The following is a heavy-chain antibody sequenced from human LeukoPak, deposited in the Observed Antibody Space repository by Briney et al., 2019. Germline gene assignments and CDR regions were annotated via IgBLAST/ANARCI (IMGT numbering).Heavy chain of an antibody. CDR2: ISYDGSNK. V-gene: IGHV3-30*03. J-gene: IGHJ3*02. Sequence: GGSLRLSCAASGFTFSSYGMHWVRQAPGKGLEWVAVISYDGSNKYYADSVKGRFTISRDNSKNTLYLQMNSLRAEDTAVYYCARIDGSGSYDAFDIWGQGTMVTVSS. D-gene: IGHD3-10*01. CDR3: ARIDGSGSYDAFDI. CDR1: GFTFSSYG.